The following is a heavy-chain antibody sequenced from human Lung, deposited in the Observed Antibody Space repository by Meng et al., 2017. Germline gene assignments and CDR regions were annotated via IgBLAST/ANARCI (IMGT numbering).Heavy chain of an antibody. V-gene: IGHV3-15*01. Sequence: VKLVESGGGFVKPGGSLRLSCAASGFTFSNDWMTWVRQAPGKGLEWIGRMKSNVDGGTVDYAAAVKGRFFISRDDSENTFYLQMNSLKTEDTAVYYCSGHVDYWGHGTLVTVSS. CDR3: SGHVDY. CDR2: MKSNVDGGTV. J-gene: IGHJ4*01. CDR1: GFTFSNDW.